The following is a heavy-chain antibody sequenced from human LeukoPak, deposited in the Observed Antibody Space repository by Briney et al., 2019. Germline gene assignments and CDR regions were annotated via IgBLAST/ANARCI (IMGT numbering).Heavy chain of an antibody. CDR3: ARAGVAVAPYYYYYYMDV. D-gene: IGHD6-19*01. Sequence: PSETLSLTCAVYGGSFSGYYWSWIRQPPGKGLEWIGEINHSGSTNYNPSLKSRVTISVDTSKNQFSLQLNSVTPEDTAVYYCARAGVAVAPYYYYYYMDVWGKGTTVTVSS. J-gene: IGHJ6*03. CDR1: GGSFSGYY. V-gene: IGHV4-34*01. CDR2: INHSGST.